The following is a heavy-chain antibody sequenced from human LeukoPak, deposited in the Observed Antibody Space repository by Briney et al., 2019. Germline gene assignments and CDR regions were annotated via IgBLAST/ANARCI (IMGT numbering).Heavy chain of an antibody. CDR1: GYTFTSYG. D-gene: IGHD2-2*01. CDR2: ISAYNGNT. Sequence: ASVKVSCKASGYTFTSYGISWMRQAPGQGLEWMGWISAYNGNTNYAQKLQGRVTMTTDTSTSTAYMELRSLRSDDTAVYYCARDRYCSSTSCFSVDYYGMDVWGQGTTVTVSS. CDR3: ARDRYCSSTSCFSVDYYGMDV. V-gene: IGHV1-18*01. J-gene: IGHJ6*02.